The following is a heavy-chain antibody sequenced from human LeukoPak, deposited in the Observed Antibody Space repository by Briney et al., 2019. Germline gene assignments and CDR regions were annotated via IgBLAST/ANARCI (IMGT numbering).Heavy chain of an antibody. V-gene: IGHV4-59*01. CDR3: ARGRNYYET. CDR1: GDSITYFY. Sequence: SSETLSLTCSVSGDSITYFYWSWIRQAAGKGLEWIGYIYYSGSTNYNPSLKSRVTISVDTSKNQFSLKLSSVTAADTAVYYCARGRNYYETWGQGTLVTVSS. J-gene: IGHJ5*02. D-gene: IGHD3-22*01. CDR2: IYYSGST.